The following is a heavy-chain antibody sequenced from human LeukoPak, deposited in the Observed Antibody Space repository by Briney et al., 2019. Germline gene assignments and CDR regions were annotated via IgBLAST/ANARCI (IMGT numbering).Heavy chain of an antibody. V-gene: IGHV3-21*01. CDR1: GFTFSVFS. CDR2: MTSTGRYI. J-gene: IGHJ4*02. D-gene: IGHD2-21*01. Sequence: GGSLRLSCAASGFTFSVFSMNWVRQAPGKGLEWVSSMTSTGRYIHYADSVKGRFTISRDNAKNSLFLQMNSLRAEDTAVYYCARTPTSTYQVIHEIDYWGQGTLVTVSS. CDR3: ARTPTSTYQVIHEIDY.